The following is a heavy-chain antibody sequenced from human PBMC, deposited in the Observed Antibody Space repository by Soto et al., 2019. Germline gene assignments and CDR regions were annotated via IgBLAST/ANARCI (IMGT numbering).Heavy chain of an antibody. V-gene: IGHV3-30*18. CDR3: AKTTVNDWFDP. Sequence: QVQLVESGGGVVQPGRSLRLSCAASGFTFSSYGMHWVRQAPGKGLEWVAVISYDGSNKYYADSVKGRFTISRDNSKNTLYLQMNSLRAEDTAVYYCAKTTVNDWFDPWGQGTLVTVSS. CDR1: GFTFSSYG. D-gene: IGHD4-17*01. CDR2: ISYDGSNK. J-gene: IGHJ5*02.